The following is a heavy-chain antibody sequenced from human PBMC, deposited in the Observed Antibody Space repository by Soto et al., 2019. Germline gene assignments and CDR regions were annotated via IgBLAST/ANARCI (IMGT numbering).Heavy chain of an antibody. D-gene: IGHD3-10*02. CDR2: IGTAGDT. CDR3: ARDTTLGSGSSYMDV. Sequence: GGSLRLSCAASGFTFSSYDMHWVRQATGKGLEWVSAIGTAGDTYYPGSVKGRFTISRENAKNSLYLQMNSLRAGDTAVYYCARDTTLGSGSSYMDVWGKGTTVTVSS. J-gene: IGHJ6*03. CDR1: GFTFSSYD. V-gene: IGHV3-13*01.